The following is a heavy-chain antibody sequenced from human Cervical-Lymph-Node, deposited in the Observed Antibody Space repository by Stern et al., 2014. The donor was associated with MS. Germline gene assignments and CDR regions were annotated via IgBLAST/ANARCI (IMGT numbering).Heavy chain of an antibody. CDR2: INPNTGGT. CDR3: ARDQRGITIFGVVTDYYYLGMDV. CDR1: GYIFTGYY. D-gene: IGHD3-3*01. V-gene: IGHV1-2*02. J-gene: IGHJ6*02. Sequence: VQLLESGAEVKKPGASVKVSCKTSGYIFTGYYIHWVRQAPGQGLEWMAWINPNTGGTKYAQNFQGRVTMSSDTSISRAYVELSSLTSDDTAVYYCARDQRGITIFGVVTDYYYLGMDVWGQGTTVTVSS.